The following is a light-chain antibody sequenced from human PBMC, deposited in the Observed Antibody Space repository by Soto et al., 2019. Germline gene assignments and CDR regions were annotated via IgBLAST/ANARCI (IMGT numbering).Light chain of an antibody. CDR1: QSVSRN. CDR3: QQYNNWPGT. Sequence: EIVLTQSPATMSLSPGERATLSCRTSQSVSRNLAWYQQKPGQAPRLLIYDASQRATGIAARFSGSGSGTDFTLTISSLEPEDFAVYYCQQYNNWPGTFGQGTKVDIK. J-gene: IGKJ1*01. V-gene: IGKV3-11*01. CDR2: DAS.